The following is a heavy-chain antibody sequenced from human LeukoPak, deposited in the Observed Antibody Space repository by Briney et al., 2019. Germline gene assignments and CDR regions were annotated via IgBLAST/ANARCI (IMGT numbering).Heavy chain of an antibody. J-gene: IGHJ4*02. CDR1: GGSISSGSYY. D-gene: IGHD3-9*01. Sequence: SQTLSLTCTVSGGSISSGSYYWSWIRQPAGKGLEWIGRIYTSGSTNYNPSLKSRVTISVDTSKNQFSLKLSSVTAADTAVYYCARDAGKGLLRYFEPLWSCFDYWGQGTLVTVSS. CDR3: ARDAGKGLLRYFEPLWSCFDY. CDR2: IYTSGST. V-gene: IGHV4-61*02.